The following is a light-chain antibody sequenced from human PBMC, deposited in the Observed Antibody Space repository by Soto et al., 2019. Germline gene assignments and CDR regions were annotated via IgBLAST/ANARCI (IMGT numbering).Light chain of an antibody. J-gene: IGKJ1*01. CDR2: QAS. V-gene: IGKV1-5*03. CDR3: QQYKSYSRT. Sequence: DIQMTRSPSTLSASFGATVPITCRASQSISSGLAWFQQKPGKAPKLLIAQASYLESGVPSRFSGSESGTEFTLTISGLQPDDFATYYCQQYKSYSRTFGQGTKVEIK. CDR1: QSISSG.